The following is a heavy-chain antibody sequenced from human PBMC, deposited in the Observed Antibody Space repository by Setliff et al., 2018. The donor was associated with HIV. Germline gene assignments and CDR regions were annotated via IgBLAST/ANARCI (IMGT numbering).Heavy chain of an antibody. CDR2: VHDSGGT. V-gene: IGHV4-59*01. J-gene: IGHJ2*01. CDR1: GDSLGSYY. Sequence: SLTCIVSGDSLGSYYWSWIRQSPGKGLEWIGDVHDSGGTRYNPSLDSRITISSDTSTNQFSLMLHSVTAADTAVYFCARGTTYWSWYFDLWGRGTLVTVSS. CDR3: ARGTTYWSWYFDL. D-gene: IGHD2-8*02.